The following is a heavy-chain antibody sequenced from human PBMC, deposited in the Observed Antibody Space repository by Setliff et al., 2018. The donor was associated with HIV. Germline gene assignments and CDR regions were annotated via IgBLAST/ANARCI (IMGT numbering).Heavy chain of an antibody. CDR1: GFTFSSYG. CDR3: AKDKAISYYYDSSGFDAFDI. CDR2: ISYDGSNK. V-gene: IGHV3-30*18. D-gene: IGHD3-22*01. Sequence: GESLKISCAASGFTFSSYGMHWVRQAPGKGPEWVAVISYDGSNKYYADSVKGRFTVSRDNSKNTLYLQMNSLRAEDTAVYYCAKDKAISYYYDSSGFDAFDIWGQGTMVTVSS. J-gene: IGHJ3*02.